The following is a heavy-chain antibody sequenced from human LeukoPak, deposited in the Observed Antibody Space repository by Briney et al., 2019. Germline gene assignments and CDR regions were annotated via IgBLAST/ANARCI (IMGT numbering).Heavy chain of an antibody. CDR2: INHSGST. CDR1: GGSFSGYY. V-gene: IGHV4-34*01. CDR3: ASRGAAAGIGGAIDY. Sequence: SETLSLTCAVYGGSFSGYYWSWIRQPPGKGLEWIGEINHSGSTNYNPSLKSRVTISVDTSKNQLSLKLSSVTAADTAVYYCASRGAAAGIGGAIDYWGQGTLVTVSS. J-gene: IGHJ4*02. D-gene: IGHD6-13*01.